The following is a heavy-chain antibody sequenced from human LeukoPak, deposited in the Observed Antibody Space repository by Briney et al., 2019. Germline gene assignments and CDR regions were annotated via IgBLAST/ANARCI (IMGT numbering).Heavy chain of an antibody. D-gene: IGHD1-1*01. J-gene: IGHJ4*02. V-gene: IGHV3-30-3*01. CDR1: GFTFSAYT. CDR3: ARGKRLRGTTNFDY. Sequence: PGRSLRLSCAASGFTFSAYTMHWVRQAPGKGLEWVAVISSDGTNIYYADSVKGRFTISRDSPKNTLYLQMSGLRADDTAVYYCARGKRLRGTTNFDYWGQGTLVTVSS. CDR2: ISSDGTNI.